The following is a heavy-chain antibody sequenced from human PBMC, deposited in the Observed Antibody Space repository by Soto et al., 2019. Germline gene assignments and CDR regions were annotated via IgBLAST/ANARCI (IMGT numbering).Heavy chain of an antibody. CDR3: ARVVTPPPHYYYYGMDV. Sequence: ASVKVSCKASGYTFTSYGISWVRQAPGQGLEWMGWISAYNGNTNYAQKLQGRVTMTTDTSTSTAYMELRSLRSDDTAVYYCARVVTPPPHYYYYGMDVWGQGTTVTVSS. J-gene: IGHJ6*02. CDR2: ISAYNGNT. V-gene: IGHV1-18*01. CDR1: GYTFTSYG. D-gene: IGHD2-21*01.